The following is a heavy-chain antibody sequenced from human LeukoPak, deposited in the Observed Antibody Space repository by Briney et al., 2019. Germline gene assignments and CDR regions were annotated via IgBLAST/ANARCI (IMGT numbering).Heavy chain of an antibody. CDR2: IGNSGGDT. V-gene: IGHV3-23*01. D-gene: IGHD6-19*01. Sequence: PGGSLRLSCAASGFTFTTYAMCWVRQAPGKGLEWVSCIGNSGGDTVYADSGRGRFTVSRDTSRNTLFLEMNSLRAEDTAIYYCAKRGGESSGWGPFDYWGQGTLVTVSS. CDR1: GFTFTTYA. CDR3: AKRGGESSGWGPFDY. J-gene: IGHJ4*02.